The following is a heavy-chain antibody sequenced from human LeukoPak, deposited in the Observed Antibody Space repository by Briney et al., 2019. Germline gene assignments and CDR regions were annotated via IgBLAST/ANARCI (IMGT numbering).Heavy chain of an antibody. J-gene: IGHJ4*02. V-gene: IGHV3-30*18. CDR3: AKETFFSGSYYAY. D-gene: IGHD1-26*01. CDR1: GFTFNSYG. CDR2: ISYDGSNK. Sequence: GGSLRLSCAASGFTFNSYGMHWVRQAPGKGLEWVAVISYDGSNKYYADSVKGRFNISRDNSKNTLYLQMNSLRAEDTAVYYCAKETFFSGSYYAYWGQGTLVTVSS.